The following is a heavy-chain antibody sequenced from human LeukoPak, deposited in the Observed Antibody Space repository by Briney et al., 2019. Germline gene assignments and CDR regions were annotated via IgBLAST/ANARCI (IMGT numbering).Heavy chain of an antibody. Sequence: GGSLRPSCAASGFPFTSGFTFSDYYMSWIRQAPGKGLEWVSYISSTSAYTSYADSVKGRFTISRDNANNSLFLQMNGLRAEDTAIYYCARGGTGAFDYWGQGTLVTVSS. CDR1: GFPFTSGFTFSDYY. D-gene: IGHD2-8*02. J-gene: IGHJ4*02. CDR3: ARGGTGAFDY. CDR2: ISSTSAYT. V-gene: IGHV3-11*06.